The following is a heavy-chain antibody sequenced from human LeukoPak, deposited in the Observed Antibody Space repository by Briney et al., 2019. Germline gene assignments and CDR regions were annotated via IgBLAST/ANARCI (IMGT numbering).Heavy chain of an antibody. Sequence: SETLSLTCTVSSGSISSYYWSWIRRPPGKGLEWIGYIYCSGSTNYNPSLKSRVTISVDTSKNQFSLKLSSVTAADTAVYYCARLLYGDYYYYGMDVWGQGTTVTVSS. J-gene: IGHJ6*02. D-gene: IGHD4-17*01. CDR2: IYCSGST. CDR1: SGSISSYY. CDR3: ARLLYGDYYYYGMDV. V-gene: IGHV4-59*08.